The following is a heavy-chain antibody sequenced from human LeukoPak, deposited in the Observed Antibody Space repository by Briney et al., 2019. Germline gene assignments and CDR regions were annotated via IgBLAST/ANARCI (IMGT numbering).Heavy chain of an antibody. CDR3: AKEAPHTAVLIALPEWNYIDS. CDR2: ISGSGGGT. J-gene: IGHJ4*02. V-gene: IGHV3-23*01. Sequence: TGGSLRLSCAASGFSFSSYAMSWVRQAPGKGLEWVAIISGSGGGTYYADSVKGRFTVSRDFFTSTLDLQMTSLRAEDTAVYYCAKEAPHTAVLIALPEWNYIDSWGRGILVSVSS. CDR1: GFSFSSYA. D-gene: IGHD2-21*01.